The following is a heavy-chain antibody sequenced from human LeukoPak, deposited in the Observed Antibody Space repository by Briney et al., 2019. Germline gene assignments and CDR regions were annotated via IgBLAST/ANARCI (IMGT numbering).Heavy chain of an antibody. V-gene: IGHV4-61*01. CDR3: ARDPPYYGMDV. Sequence: PSETLSLTCTVSGGSISSSSYYWGWIRQPPGKGLEWIGYIYYSGSTNYNPSLKSRVTISVDTSKNQFSLKLSSVTAADTAVYYCARDPPYYGMDVWGQGTTVTVSS. J-gene: IGHJ6*02. CDR2: IYYSGST. CDR1: GGSISSSSYY.